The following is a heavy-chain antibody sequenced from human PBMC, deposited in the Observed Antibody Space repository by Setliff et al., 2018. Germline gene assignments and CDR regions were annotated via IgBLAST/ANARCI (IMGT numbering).Heavy chain of an antibody. D-gene: IGHD4-17*01. J-gene: IGHJ4*02. CDR1: GCSISSGHY. CDR3: AGGRRYDYGWDFDY. CDR2: ISHSGST. Sequence: KPSETLSLTCTVSGCSISSGHYWGWIRQPPGKGLEWIGSISHSGSTYYNPSLRSRVTISLDTSKNQFSPKLTSVTAADTAVYYCAGGRRYDYGWDFDYWGQGTLVTVSS. V-gene: IGHV4-38-2*02.